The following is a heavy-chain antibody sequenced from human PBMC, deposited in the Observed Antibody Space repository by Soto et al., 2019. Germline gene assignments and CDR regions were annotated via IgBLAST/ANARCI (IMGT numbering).Heavy chain of an antibody. CDR1: GGSISSGDYY. J-gene: IGHJ4*02. D-gene: IGHD6-13*01. CDR2: IYYSGST. V-gene: IGHV4-31*03. Sequence: LSETLSLTCTVSGGSISSGDYYWSWIRQVPKKGLEWIGYIYYSGSTYYNPSLKSRVAMSVDTSKNQFSLKLSSVTAADTAIYYCAREGRLATAGRFDYWGQGTLVTVSS. CDR3: AREGRLATAGRFDY.